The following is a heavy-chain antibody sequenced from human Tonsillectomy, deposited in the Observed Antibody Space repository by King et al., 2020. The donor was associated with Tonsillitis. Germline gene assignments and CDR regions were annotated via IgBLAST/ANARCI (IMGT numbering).Heavy chain of an antibody. Sequence: VQLQESGPGLVKPSETLSLTCTVSGGSVSSGSYYWSWIRQPPGKGLEWIGYIYYSGSTNYNPSLKSRVTISVDTSKNQSSLKLSSVTAADTAVYYCARDPVFHYDSSEGYWGQGTLVTVSS. D-gene: IGHD3-22*01. V-gene: IGHV4-61*01. CDR2: IYYSGST. CDR1: GGSVSSGSYY. J-gene: IGHJ4*02. CDR3: ARDPVFHYDSSEGY.